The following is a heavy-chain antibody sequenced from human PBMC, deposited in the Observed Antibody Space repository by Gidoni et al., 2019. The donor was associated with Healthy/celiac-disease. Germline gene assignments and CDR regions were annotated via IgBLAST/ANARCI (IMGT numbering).Heavy chain of an antibody. Sequence: QLQLQQWGAGLLKLSETLSLTCAVCGGSFRGYYGSWTRQPPGKGLEWIGEINQSGNTNYNPSLKSRDTISVDTSKNQFSLKLSSVTAADTAVYYCARVGYSYGLYYFDYWGQGTLVTVSS. CDR3: ARVGYSYGLYYFDY. CDR2: INQSGNT. J-gene: IGHJ4*02. V-gene: IGHV4-34*01. CDR1: GGSFRGYY. D-gene: IGHD5-18*01.